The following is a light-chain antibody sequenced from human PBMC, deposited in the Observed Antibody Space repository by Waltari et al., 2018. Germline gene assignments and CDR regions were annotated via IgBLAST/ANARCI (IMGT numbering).Light chain of an antibody. CDR2: RND. Sequence: QSVLTQPPSASGTPGPRVTISCSGPSSNLGNNVVNCYQQVPGTAPKLLIYRNDLRPSGVPDRFSASKSGTSASLAISGLQSEDEAEYYCASWDDSLNGHWVFGGGTKVTVL. J-gene: IGLJ3*02. CDR3: ASWDDSLNGHWV. CDR1: SSNLGNNV. V-gene: IGLV1-44*01.